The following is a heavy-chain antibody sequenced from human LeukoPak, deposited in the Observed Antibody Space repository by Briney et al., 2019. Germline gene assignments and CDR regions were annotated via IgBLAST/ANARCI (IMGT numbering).Heavy chain of an antibody. CDR1: GGSISSSSYY. J-gene: IGHJ4*02. Sequence: SETLSLTCTVSGGSISSSSYYWGWIRQPPGKGLEWIGSIYYSGSTYYNPSLKSRVTISVDTSKNQFSLKLSSVTAADTAVYYCASLGYCSSTSCYMQWGQGTLVTVPS. V-gene: IGHV4-39*01. D-gene: IGHD2-2*02. CDR3: ASLGYCSSTSCYMQ. CDR2: IYYSGST.